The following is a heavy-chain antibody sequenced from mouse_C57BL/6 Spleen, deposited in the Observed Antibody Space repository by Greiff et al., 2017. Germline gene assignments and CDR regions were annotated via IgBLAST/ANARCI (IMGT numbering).Heavy chain of an antibody. V-gene: IGHV1-52*01. CDR2: IDPSDSET. D-gene: IGHD1-1*01. CDR3: ARRSSYLYYFDY. Sequence: QVHVKQPGAELVRPGSSVKLSCKASGYTFTSYWMHWVKQRPIQGLEWIGNIDPSDSETHYNQKFKDKATLTVDKSSSTAYMQLSSLTSEDSAVYYCARRSSYLYYFDYWGQGTTLTVSS. CDR1: GYTFTSYW. J-gene: IGHJ2*01.